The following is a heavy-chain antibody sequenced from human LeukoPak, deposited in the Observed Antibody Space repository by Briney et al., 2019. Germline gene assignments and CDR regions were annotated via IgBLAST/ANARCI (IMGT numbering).Heavy chain of an antibody. CDR1: GGSISNYY. D-gene: IGHD4-17*01. V-gene: IGHV4-59*01. Sequence: SETLSLTCTVSGGSISNYYWSWIRQPPGKGPEWIGYIYYSGSTNYNPSLKSRVIISLDTSKNQFSLKLSSVAAADTAVYYCARDYGDYFDYWGQGTLVTVSS. CDR2: IYYSGST. CDR3: ARDYGDYFDY. J-gene: IGHJ4*02.